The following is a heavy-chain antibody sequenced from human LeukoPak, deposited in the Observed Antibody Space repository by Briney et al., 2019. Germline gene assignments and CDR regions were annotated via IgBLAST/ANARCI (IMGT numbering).Heavy chain of an antibody. CDR3: TRGAGWLIDY. CDR2: LYTSGST. CDR1: GGSISGYY. V-gene: IGHV4-4*07. Sequence: PSETLSLTRTVSGGSISGYYWSWIRQTAGKGLEWIGRLYTSGSTNYNPSLKSRVTISADTSKNHFSLKLNSVTTADTAVYYCTRGAGWLIDYWGQGILVTVSS. J-gene: IGHJ4*02. D-gene: IGHD3-16*01.